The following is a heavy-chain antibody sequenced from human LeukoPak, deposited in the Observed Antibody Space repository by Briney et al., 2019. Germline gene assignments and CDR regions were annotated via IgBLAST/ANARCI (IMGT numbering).Heavy chain of an antibody. CDR2: IIPILGIA. Sequence: ASVKVSCKAFGGTFSSYAISWVRQAPEQGLEWMGRIIPILGIANYAQKFQGRVTITADKSTSTAYMELSGLRSEDTAVYYCARDMENYYDSRGYAFDIWGQGTMVTVSS. D-gene: IGHD3-22*01. J-gene: IGHJ3*02. CDR1: GGTFSSYA. CDR3: ARDMENYYDSRGYAFDI. V-gene: IGHV1-69*04.